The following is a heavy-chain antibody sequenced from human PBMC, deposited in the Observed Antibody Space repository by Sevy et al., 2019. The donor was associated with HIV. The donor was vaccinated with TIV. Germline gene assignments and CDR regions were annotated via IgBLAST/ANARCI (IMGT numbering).Heavy chain of an antibody. CDR3: ARSPPVVVVPGAPSWFDP. CDR1: EGSFSGYY. CDR2: INESGIT. Sequence: SETLSLTCAVHEGSFSGYYWNWIRHLPGKGLEWIGEINESGITYYTPSLKSRVTISVDTSKKQFSLKLNSVTAADTAVYFCARSPPVVVVPGAPSWFDPWGQGTLVTVSS. D-gene: IGHD2-2*01. V-gene: IGHV4-34*01. J-gene: IGHJ5*02.